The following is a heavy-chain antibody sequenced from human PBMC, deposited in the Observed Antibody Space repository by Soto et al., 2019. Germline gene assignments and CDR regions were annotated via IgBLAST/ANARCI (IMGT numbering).Heavy chain of an antibody. J-gene: IGHJ4*02. CDR1: GGSITTGGYY. CDR2: RYYSEST. Sequence: SETLSLTCTVSGGSITTGGYYWSWIRQLPGKGLEWIGHRYYSESTYYNPSLKSRVSISLDTSKNQFSLKLSFVTAADTAMYYCARTKCSGGSCYSWSLDYWCQGTPVTVS. V-gene: IGHV4-31*03. CDR3: ARTKCSGGSCYSWSLDY. D-gene: IGHD2-15*01.